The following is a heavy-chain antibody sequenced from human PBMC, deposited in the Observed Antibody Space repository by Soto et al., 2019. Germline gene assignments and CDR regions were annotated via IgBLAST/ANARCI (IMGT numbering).Heavy chain of an antibody. CDR2: IYYSGST. CDR3: ARVLSYSSSSGAGHEYYGMDV. J-gene: IGHJ6*02. D-gene: IGHD6-6*01. CDR1: GGSISRYY. V-gene: IGHV4-59*01. Sequence: SETLSLTCTVSGGSISRYYWSWIRQPPGKGLEWIGYIYYSGSTNYNPSLKSRVTISVDTSKNQFSLKLSSVTAADTAVYYCARVLSYSSSSGAGHEYYGMDVWGQGTTVTVSS.